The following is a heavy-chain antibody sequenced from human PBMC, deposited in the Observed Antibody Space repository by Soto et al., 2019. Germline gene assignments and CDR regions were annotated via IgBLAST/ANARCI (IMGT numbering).Heavy chain of an antibody. CDR1: GGSISSSSYY. CDR3: ARQGPLRYFDWKNPVDY. CDR2: IYYSGST. Sequence: QLQLQESGPGLVKPSETLSLTCTVSGGSISSSSYYWGWIRQPPGKGLEWIGSIYYSGSTYYNPSLKSRVTISVDTSKNQFSRKLSSVTAADTAVYYCARQGPLRYFDWKNPVDYWGQGTLVTVSS. V-gene: IGHV4-39*01. J-gene: IGHJ4*02. D-gene: IGHD3-9*01.